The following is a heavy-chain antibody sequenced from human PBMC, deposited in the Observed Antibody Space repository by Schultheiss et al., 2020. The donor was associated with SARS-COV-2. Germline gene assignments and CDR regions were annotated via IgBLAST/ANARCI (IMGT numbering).Heavy chain of an antibody. Sequence: GGSLRLSCAASGFTFSSYDMHWVRQAPGKGLEWVAVISGSGGSTYYADSVKGRFTISRDNSKNTLYLQMNSLRAEDTAVYYCARGPIVVVPAYYMDVWGKGTTVTVSS. CDR2: ISGSGGST. CDR3: ARGPIVVVPAYYMDV. D-gene: IGHD2-2*01. V-gene: IGHV3-23*01. J-gene: IGHJ6*03. CDR1: GFTFSSYD.